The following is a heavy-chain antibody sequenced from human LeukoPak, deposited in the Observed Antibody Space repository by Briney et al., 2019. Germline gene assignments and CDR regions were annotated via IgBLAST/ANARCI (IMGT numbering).Heavy chain of an antibody. CDR3: ARDLDSSSPYFDY. J-gene: IGHJ4*02. D-gene: IGHD6-6*01. CDR1: GGSISSYY. CDR2: IYTSGST. Sequence: SETLSLTCTVSGGSISSYYWSWIRQPAGKGLQWIGRIYTSGSTNYNPSLKSRVTMSVDTSKNQFSLRPSSVTAADTAVYYCARDLDSSSPYFDYWGQGTLVTVSS. V-gene: IGHV4-4*07.